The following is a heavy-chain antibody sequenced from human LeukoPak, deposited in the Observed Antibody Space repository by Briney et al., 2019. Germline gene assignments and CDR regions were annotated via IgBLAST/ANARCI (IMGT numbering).Heavy chain of an antibody. J-gene: IGHJ4*02. V-gene: IGHV1-69*05. Sequence: ASVKVSRKASGGTFSSYAVSWVRQAPGQGLEWMGGIIPIFGTANYAQKFQGRVTITMDESTSTAYMELSSLRSEDTAVYYCARSSVVPAAKFDYWGQGTLVTVSS. CDR1: GGTFSSYA. CDR2: IIPIFGTA. D-gene: IGHD2-2*01. CDR3: ARSSVVPAAKFDY.